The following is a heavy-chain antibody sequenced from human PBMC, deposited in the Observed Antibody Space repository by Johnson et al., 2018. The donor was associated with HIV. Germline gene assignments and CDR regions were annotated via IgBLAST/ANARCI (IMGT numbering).Heavy chain of an antibody. Sequence: VQLVESGGSVVRPGGSLRLSCAASGSTFSDYYMSWIRQAPGKGLEWVSLIAASGGSTYYADSVKGRFTISRDNSKNTLYLQMNSLRAEDTAVYYCARGLTGEQVDIWGQGTMVTVSS. CDR1: GSTFSDYY. J-gene: IGHJ3*02. V-gene: IGHV3-66*01. CDR3: ARGLTGEQVDI. D-gene: IGHD3-16*01. CDR2: IAASGGST.